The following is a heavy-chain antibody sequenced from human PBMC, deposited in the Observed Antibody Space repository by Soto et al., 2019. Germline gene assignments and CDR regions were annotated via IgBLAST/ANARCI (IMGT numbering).Heavy chain of an antibody. D-gene: IGHD3-9*01. CDR1: GFTFSSYW. CDR2: IKQDGSEK. V-gene: IGHV3-7*01. Sequence: GGSLRLSCAASGFTFSSYWMSWVRQAPGKGLEWVANIKQDGSEKYYVDSVKGRFTISRDNAKNSLYLQMNSLRAEDTAVYYCASVDPGEADSEEGVFDRDYYYYYYMDVWGKGTTVTVSS. CDR3: ASVDPGEADSEEGVFDRDYYYYYYMDV. J-gene: IGHJ6*03.